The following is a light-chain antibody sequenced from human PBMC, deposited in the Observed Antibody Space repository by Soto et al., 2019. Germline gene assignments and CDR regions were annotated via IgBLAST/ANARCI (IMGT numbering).Light chain of an antibody. V-gene: IGKV3-20*01. Sequence: EIVLTQSPGTLSLSPGERATLFCRASQTITNNYLAWYQQKPGQAPRLLIYDASRRATGIPDRFSGSGSGSDFTLTISRLEPEDFSVYVCQQCSFSPRTFGQGTKVEIK. CDR3: QQCSFSPRT. CDR1: QTITNNY. CDR2: DAS. J-gene: IGKJ1*01.